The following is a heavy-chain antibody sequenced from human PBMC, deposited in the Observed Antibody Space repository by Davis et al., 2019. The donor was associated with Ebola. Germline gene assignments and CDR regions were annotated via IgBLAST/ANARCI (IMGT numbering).Heavy chain of an antibody. CDR2: ISGSGGST. J-gene: IGHJ4*02. D-gene: IGHD2-15*01. CDR1: GFTVSSNY. V-gene: IGHV3-23*01. CDR3: AKGGGGPLDY. Sequence: GESLKISCAASGFTVSSNYMSWVRQAPGKGLGWVSAISGSGGSTYYADSVKGRFTISRDNSKNTLYLQMNSLRAEDTAVYYCAKGGGGPLDYWGQGTLVTVSS.